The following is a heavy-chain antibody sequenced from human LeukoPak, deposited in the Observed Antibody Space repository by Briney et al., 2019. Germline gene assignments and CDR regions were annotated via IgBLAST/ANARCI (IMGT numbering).Heavy chain of an antibody. CDR1: GFTFSSSAM. J-gene: IGHJ4*02. CDR2: MYLSGTT. CDR3: AGLVGRYSSGLYYYYFDY. V-gene: IGHV4-4*02. D-gene: IGHD3-22*01. Sequence: GSLRLSCAASGFTFSSSAMSWVRQPPGKGLEWIGEMYLSGTTHSNPSVKSRVTISIGKSKNQFFLNLSSVTAADTAVYYCAGLVGRYSSGLYYYYFDYWGQGTLVTVSS.